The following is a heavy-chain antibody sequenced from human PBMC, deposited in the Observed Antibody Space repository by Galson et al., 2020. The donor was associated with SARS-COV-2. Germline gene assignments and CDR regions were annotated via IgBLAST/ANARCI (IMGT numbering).Heavy chain of an antibody. J-gene: IGHJ5*02. CDR3: ARDGDSQWLVGRGWFDP. V-gene: IGHV3-30-3*01. Sequence: GGSLRLSCAASGFTFSIYPMHWVRQAPDKGLEWEAVISDDGTKKYYADSVKGRFTISRDNSKNTLYLQMNSLRLDDTAVYYCARDGDSQWLVGRGWFDPWGQGTLVTVSS. D-gene: IGHD6-19*01. CDR1: GFTFSIYP. CDR2: ISDDGTKK.